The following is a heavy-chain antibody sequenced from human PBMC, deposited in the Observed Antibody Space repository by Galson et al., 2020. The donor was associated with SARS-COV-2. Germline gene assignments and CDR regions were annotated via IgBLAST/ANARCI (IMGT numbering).Heavy chain of an antibody. CDR3: SRDFHFGDCVGSY. D-gene: IGHD4-17*01. J-gene: IGHJ4*02. CDR1: RFTFSSYG. CDR2: IWYDGSNK. Sequence: AESLTLSWAASRFTFSSYGMHWVRHAPGNGREWVAVIWYDGSNKYYADSVKGRFTISRDNSKDTPYLQMSSLRAEVTSVYYCSRDFHFGDCVGSYWGQGTLVTGSS. V-gene: IGHV3-30*19.